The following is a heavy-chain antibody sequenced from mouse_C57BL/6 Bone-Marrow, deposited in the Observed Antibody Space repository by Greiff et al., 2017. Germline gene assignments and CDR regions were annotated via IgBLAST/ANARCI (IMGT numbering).Heavy chain of an antibody. Sequence: QVQLQQPGAELVMPGASVKLSCKASGYTFTSYWMHWVKQRPGQGLEWIGEIDPSDSYTNYTQKFKGKSTLTVDKSSSTAYMQLSSLTSEDSAVYYCARGSGVPWVAYWGQGTLVTVSA. J-gene: IGHJ3*01. CDR2: IDPSDSYT. D-gene: IGHD3-2*02. CDR3: ARGSGVPWVAY. CDR1: GYTFTSYW. V-gene: IGHV1-69*01.